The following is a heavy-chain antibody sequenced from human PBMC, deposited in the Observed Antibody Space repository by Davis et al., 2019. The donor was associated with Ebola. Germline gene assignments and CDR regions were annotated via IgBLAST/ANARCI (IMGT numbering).Heavy chain of an antibody. V-gene: IGHV1-18*01. CDR2: ISAYNGNT. CDR3: ARWYCSGGSCYTTRREYYGMDV. CDR1: GYTFTSYG. J-gene: IGHJ6*02. D-gene: IGHD2-15*01. Sequence: AASVKVSCKASGYTFTSYGISWVRQAPGQGLEWMGWISAYNGNTNYAQKLQGRVTITADKSTSTAYMELSSLRSEDTAVYYCARWYCSGGSCYTTRREYYGMDVWGQGTTVTVSS.